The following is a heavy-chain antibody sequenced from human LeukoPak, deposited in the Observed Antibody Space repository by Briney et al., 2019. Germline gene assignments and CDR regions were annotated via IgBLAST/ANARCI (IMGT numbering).Heavy chain of an antibody. J-gene: IGHJ6*02. CDR2: INHSGST. D-gene: IGHD6-19*01. V-gene: IGHV4-34*01. CDR3: ARVSGWYLYYYYYGMDV. Sequence: SETLSLTCAVYGGSFSGYYWSWIRQPPGKGLEWIGEINHSGSTNYNPSLKSRVTISVGTSKDQFSLKLSSMTAADTAVYYCARVSGWYLYYYYYGMDVWGQGTTVTVSS. CDR1: GGSFSGYY.